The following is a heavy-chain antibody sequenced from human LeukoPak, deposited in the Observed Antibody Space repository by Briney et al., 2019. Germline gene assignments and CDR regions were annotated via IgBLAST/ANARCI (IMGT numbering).Heavy chain of an antibody. CDR3: AKVWTAYSDDYFDY. D-gene: IGHD3/OR15-3a*01. CDR2: LSGSGSGGST. V-gene: IGHV3-23*01. Sequence: PGGSLRLSCAASGFTFSSYAMSWVRQAPGKGLEWVSGLSGSGSGGSTYYADSVKGRFTIYRDNSKNTLYLQMNSVRAEDTGVYYCAKVWTAYSDDYFDYWGQGTLVTVSS. CDR1: GFTFSSYA. J-gene: IGHJ4*02.